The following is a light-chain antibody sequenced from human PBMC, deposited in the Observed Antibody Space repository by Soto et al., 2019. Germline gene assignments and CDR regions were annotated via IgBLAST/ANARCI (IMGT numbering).Light chain of an antibody. V-gene: IGLV7-46*01. Sequence: QSVLTQEASLTVSPGGTVTLTCGSSTGAVTSGHYPYWFQQKPGQAPRTLIYDTSNKHSWTPARFSGSLLGGKAALTLSGAQPEDEAEYYCLLSYSGARPVVFGGGTKLTVL. CDR1: TGAVTSGHY. CDR3: LLSYSGARPVV. J-gene: IGLJ2*01. CDR2: DTS.